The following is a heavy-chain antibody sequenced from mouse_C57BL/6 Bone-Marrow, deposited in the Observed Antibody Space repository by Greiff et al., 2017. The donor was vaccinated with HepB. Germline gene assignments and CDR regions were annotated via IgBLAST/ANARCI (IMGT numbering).Heavy chain of an antibody. CDR3: ARPGSSYGFDV. CDR2: ISSGSSTI. V-gene: IGHV5-17*01. Sequence: EVQGVESGGGLVKPGGSLKLSCAASGFTFSDYGMHWVRQAPEKGLEWVAYISSGSSTIYYADTVKGRFTISRDNAKNTLFLQMTSLRSEDTAMYYCARPGSSYGFDVWGTGTTVTVSS. CDR1: GFTFSDYG. D-gene: IGHD1-1*01. J-gene: IGHJ1*03.